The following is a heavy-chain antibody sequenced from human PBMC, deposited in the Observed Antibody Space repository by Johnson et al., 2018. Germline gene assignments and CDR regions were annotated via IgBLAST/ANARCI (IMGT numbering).Heavy chain of an antibody. Sequence: EVQLVESGGGLVKPGGSLRLSCAASGFSFINAWMKWVRQAPRKGLEWVGHIKSKRDGGTTDYAAPLKGRVTISRDDFKNTLYLQMNSLKTEEQAVYFCVTVGGNYYYYRDVWGKGTTVTVS. J-gene: IGHJ6*03. CDR3: VTVGGNYYYYRDV. D-gene: IGHD3-16*01. CDR2: IKSKRDGGTT. CDR1: GFSFINAW. V-gene: IGHV3-15*07.